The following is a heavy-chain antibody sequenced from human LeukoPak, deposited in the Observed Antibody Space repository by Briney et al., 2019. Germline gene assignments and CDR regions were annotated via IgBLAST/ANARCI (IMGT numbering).Heavy chain of an antibody. V-gene: IGHV4-59*01. Sequence: KPSETLSLTCTVSGGSISSYYWSWIRQPPGKGLEWLGYIYYSGSTNYNPSLKSRVTISVDTSKNQFSLKLSSVTAADTAVYYCARDLWVGEYYYYGMDVWGKGTTVTVSS. CDR3: ARDLWVGEYYYYGMDV. J-gene: IGHJ6*04. CDR1: GGSISSYY. D-gene: IGHD3-10*01. CDR2: IYYSGST.